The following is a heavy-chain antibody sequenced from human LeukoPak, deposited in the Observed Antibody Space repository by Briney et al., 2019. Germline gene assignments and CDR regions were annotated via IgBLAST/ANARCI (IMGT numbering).Heavy chain of an antibody. CDR3: ARAAASIKYCSSTSCYKLGMDV. V-gene: IGHV1-18*01. Sequence: GASVKVSCKDSGYTFTSYGISWVRQAPGQGLEWMGWISAYNGNTNYAQKLQGRVTMTRDTSTSTVYMELSSLRSEDTAVYYCARAAASIKYCSSTSCYKLGMDVWGQGTTVTVSS. CDR1: GYTFTSYG. CDR2: ISAYNGNT. D-gene: IGHD2-2*01. J-gene: IGHJ6*02.